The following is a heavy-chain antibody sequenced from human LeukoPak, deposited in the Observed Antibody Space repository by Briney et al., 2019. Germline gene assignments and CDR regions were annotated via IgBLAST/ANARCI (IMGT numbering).Heavy chain of an antibody. Sequence: GGSLRLSCAASGFTFSSYAMSWVRQAPGKGLEWVSAISGSGGSTYYADSVKGRFTISRDNSKNTLYLQMNSLRAEDTAVYYCAKNFQGTSYYYYYYMDVWGKGTTVTVSS. D-gene: IGHD2-2*01. J-gene: IGHJ6*03. CDR3: AKNFQGTSYYYYYYMDV. V-gene: IGHV3-23*01. CDR1: GFTFSSYA. CDR2: ISGSGGST.